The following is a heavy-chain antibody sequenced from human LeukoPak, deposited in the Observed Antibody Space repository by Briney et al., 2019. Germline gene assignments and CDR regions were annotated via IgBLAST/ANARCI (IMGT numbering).Heavy chain of an antibody. V-gene: IGHV3-53*01. CDR1: GFTVSSNY. CDR3: ARSRWLGFSFDY. CDR2: IYTGGST. J-gene: IGHJ4*02. D-gene: IGHD5-24*01. Sequence: GGSLRLSCAASGFTVSSNYMSWVRQAPGKGLEWVSVIYTGGSTYYADSVKGRFTISRDNSKNTLYLQMNSLRAEDTAVYYCARSRWLGFSFDYWGQGTLVTVSS.